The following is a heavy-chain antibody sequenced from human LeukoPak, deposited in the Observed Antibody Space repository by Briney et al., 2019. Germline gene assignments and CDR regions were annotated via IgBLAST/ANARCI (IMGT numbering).Heavy chain of an antibody. CDR1: GVTGRNNL. V-gene: IGHV3-53*01. CDR3: AREGHLGKYFDL. J-gene: IGHJ2*01. D-gene: IGHD3-16*01. Sequence: GSLRPSRAAPGVTGRNNLLGWGRQAPGKGLDWVSVMYVGGRTFYADSVQGRFTISRDNSKNTLYLQMNSLRVEDTAVYYCAREGHLGKYFDLWGRGTQVTVSS. CDR2: MYVGGRT.